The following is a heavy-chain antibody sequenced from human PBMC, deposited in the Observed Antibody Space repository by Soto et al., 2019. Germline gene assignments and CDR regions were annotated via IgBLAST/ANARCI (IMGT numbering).Heavy chain of an antibody. Sequence: SLRLSCVAAGFNFRTYAMHRVRQAPGKGLEWVSYISSSSSTIFYSDSVKGRFTISRDNAKNSLYLQMNSLRDEDTAVYYCARESRFLEWLSLNWFDPWGQGTLVTVSS. V-gene: IGHV3-48*02. J-gene: IGHJ5*02. CDR1: GFNFRTYA. D-gene: IGHD3-3*01. CDR3: ARESRFLEWLSLNWFDP. CDR2: ISSSSSTI.